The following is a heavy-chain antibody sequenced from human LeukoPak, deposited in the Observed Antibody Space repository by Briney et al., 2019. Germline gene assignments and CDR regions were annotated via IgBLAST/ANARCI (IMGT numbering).Heavy chain of an antibody. Sequence: GSLRLSCAASEFTVSSNYMTWVRQAPGKGLEWVSVIYSVGSTYYADSVKGRFTISRDNYKNTLYLQMNSLRAEDTAVYYCAKEASIIGTTYHYYYMDVWGKGTTVTVSS. CDR2: IYSVGST. D-gene: IGHD1-7*01. V-gene: IGHV3-53*01. J-gene: IGHJ6*03. CDR1: EFTVSSNY. CDR3: AKEASIIGTTYHYYYMDV.